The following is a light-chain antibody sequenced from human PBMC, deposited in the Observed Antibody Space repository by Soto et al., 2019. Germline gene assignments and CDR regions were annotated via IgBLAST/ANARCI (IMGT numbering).Light chain of an antibody. CDR3: VAWDDSLNGYVV. J-gene: IGLJ2*01. CDR1: SSNIGSNT. Sequence: QSALTQPPSASGTPGQRVTISCSGSSSNIGSNTVNWYQQLPGTAPKLVIYSNNQWPSGVPDRFSGSKSGTSASLAISGLQSEDEADYYCVAWDDSLNGYVVFGGGTKLTVL. CDR2: SNN. V-gene: IGLV1-44*01.